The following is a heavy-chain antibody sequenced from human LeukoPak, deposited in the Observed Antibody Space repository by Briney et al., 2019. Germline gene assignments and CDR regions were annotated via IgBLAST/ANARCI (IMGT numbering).Heavy chain of an antibody. CDR2: IIPILGIA. CDR1: GGTFSIYA. J-gene: IGHJ6*02. Sequence: GASVTVSCTASGGTFSIYAISWVRQAPGQGLEWMGRIIPILGIANYAQKFQGRVTITADKSTSTAYMELSSLRSEDTAVYYCASAWFAPNGVYYYYGMDVWGQGTTVTVSS. V-gene: IGHV1-69*04. CDR3: ASAWFAPNGVYYYYGMDV. D-gene: IGHD2-8*01.